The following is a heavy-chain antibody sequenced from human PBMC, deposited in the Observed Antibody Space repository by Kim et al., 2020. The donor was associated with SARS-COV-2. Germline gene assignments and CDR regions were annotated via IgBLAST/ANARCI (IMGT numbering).Heavy chain of an antibody. J-gene: IGHJ5*02. CDR3: ARDLCSGGSCYSSWFDP. D-gene: IGHD2-15*01. CDR2: MNPNSGNT. CDR1: GYTFTSYD. V-gene: IGHV1-8*01. Sequence: ASVKVSCKASGYTFTSYDINWVRQATGQGLEWMGWMNPNSGNTGYAQKFQGRVTMTRNTSISTAYMELSSLRSEDTAVYYCARDLCSGGSCYSSWFDPWGQGTLVTVSS.